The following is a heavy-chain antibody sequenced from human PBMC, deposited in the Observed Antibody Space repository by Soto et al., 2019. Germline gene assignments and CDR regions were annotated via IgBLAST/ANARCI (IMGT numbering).Heavy chain of an antibody. J-gene: IGHJ4*02. V-gene: IGHV4-34*01. CDR1: GGSFSGYY. D-gene: IGHD3-10*01. Sequence: PSETLSLTCAVYGGSFSGYYWSWIRRPPGKGLEWIGEINHSGSTNYNPSLKSRVTISVDTSKNQFSLKLSSVTAADTAVYYCARGSWTYYYGSGSSLNFDYWGQGTLVTVSS. CDR2: INHSGST. CDR3: ARGSWTYYYGSGSSLNFDY.